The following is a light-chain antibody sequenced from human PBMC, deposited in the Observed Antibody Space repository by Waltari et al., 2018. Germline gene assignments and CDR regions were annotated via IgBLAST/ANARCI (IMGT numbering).Light chain of an antibody. CDR3: NSYTRSSSWV. Sequence: SALTQPASVSGSPGRSITISCTGTSSDVGFYNFVSCYKQHPGKAPKLLIYDVSEGPPGVANRLSGSESVNTASLTISGLQADDEADYHCNSYTRSSSWVFGGGTKLTVL. J-gene: IGLJ3*02. CDR1: SSDVGFYNF. V-gene: IGLV2-14*01. CDR2: DVS.